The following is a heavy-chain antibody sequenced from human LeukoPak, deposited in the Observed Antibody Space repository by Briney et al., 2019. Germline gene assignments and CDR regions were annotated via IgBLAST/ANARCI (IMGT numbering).Heavy chain of an antibody. Sequence: PGESLRLSCAASGFTFSNSWMQWVRQVPGKGLVWVSRINTDGTSTSYADSVRGRFITSRDNAKNTLYLQMNSLRAEDTAVYYCARPQQGGTTRSHGLDVWGQGTTVTVSS. CDR1: GFTFSNSW. D-gene: IGHD2-2*01. CDR3: ARPQQGGTTRSHGLDV. J-gene: IGHJ6*02. CDR2: INTDGTST. V-gene: IGHV3-74*01.